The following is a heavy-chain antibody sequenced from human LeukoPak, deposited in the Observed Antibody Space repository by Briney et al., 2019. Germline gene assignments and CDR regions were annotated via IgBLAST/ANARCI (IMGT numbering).Heavy chain of an antibody. Sequence: SETLSLTCTVSGGSISSYYWSWIRQPAGKGLEWIGRIYTSGSTNYNPSLKSRVTMSVDTSKNQFSLKLSSVTAEDTAVYYCARDPGYDFWSGYHYYFDYWGQGTLVTVSS. V-gene: IGHV4-4*07. D-gene: IGHD3-3*01. CDR2: IYTSGST. J-gene: IGHJ4*02. CDR1: GGSISSYY. CDR3: ARDPGYDFWSGYHYYFDY.